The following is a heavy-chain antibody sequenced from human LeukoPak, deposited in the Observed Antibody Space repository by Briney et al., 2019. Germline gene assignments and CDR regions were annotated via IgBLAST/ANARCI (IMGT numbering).Heavy chain of an antibody. D-gene: IGHD2-2*01. CDR2: IIPIFGIA. CDR3: ARSLYCSSTSCYYFDY. Sequence: GASVKVSCKASGGTFSSYAISWVRQAPGQGLEWMGRIIPIFGIANYAQKFRGRVTITADKSTSTAYMELSSLRSEDTAVYYCARSLYCSSTSCYYFDYWGQGTLVTVSS. CDR1: GGTFSSYA. J-gene: IGHJ4*02. V-gene: IGHV1-69*04.